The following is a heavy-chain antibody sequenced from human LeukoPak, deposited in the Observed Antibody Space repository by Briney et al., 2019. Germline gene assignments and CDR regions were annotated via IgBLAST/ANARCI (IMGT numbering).Heavy chain of an antibody. CDR1: GFTFSGST. D-gene: IGHD3-3*01. CDR3: TRTSPSYYDFRSGDGMDV. CDR2: VRGKVNSYAT. J-gene: IGHJ6*02. Sequence: GGSLRLSCAASGFTFSGSTMHWVRQASGKGLEWVGRVRGKVNSYATAYAASVKGRFTISRDDSKNTAYLQMNSLKTEDTAVYYCTRTSPSYYDFRSGDGMDVWGQGTTVTVSS. V-gene: IGHV3-73*01.